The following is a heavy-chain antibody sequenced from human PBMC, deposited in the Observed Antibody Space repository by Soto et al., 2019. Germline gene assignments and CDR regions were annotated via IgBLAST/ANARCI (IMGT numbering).Heavy chain of an antibody. D-gene: IGHD2-21*01. Sequence: QVQLVQSGAEVKKPGSSVKVSCKASGGTFSSYTLSWVRQAPGQGLEWMGGIIPISGTAHYAQKFQGRVTITADESTSTAYMELSSLRSEDTAVYYCARGPPPPAPSLRGYCGVDVWGEGTTVTVSS. V-gene: IGHV1-69*01. CDR2: IIPISGTA. CDR1: GGTFSSYT. J-gene: IGHJ6*04. CDR3: ARGPPPPAPSLRGYCGVDV.